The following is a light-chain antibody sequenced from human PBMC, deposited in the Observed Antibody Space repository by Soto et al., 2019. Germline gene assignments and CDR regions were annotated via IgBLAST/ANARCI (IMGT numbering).Light chain of an antibody. CDR3: SSYTGSSTYVV. V-gene: IGLV2-14*01. CDR1: SSDVGGYNY. J-gene: IGLJ2*01. Sequence: QSALTQPASVSGSPGQSITISCTGTSSDVGGYNYVSWYHQHPGKAPKLMIYDVSNRPSGVSNRFSGSKSANTASLTISGLQAEDEADYSCSSYTGSSTYVVFGGGTKLTVL. CDR2: DVS.